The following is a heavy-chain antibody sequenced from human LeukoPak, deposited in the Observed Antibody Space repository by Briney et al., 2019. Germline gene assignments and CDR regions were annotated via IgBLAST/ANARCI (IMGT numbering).Heavy chain of an antibody. CDR3: ARDFGPSIVGLDY. V-gene: IGHV3-64*01. Sequence: GGSLRLSCAASGFTFSSYAMHWVRQAPGKGLGYVSAISSNGGSAYYANSVKGRFTISRDNSKNTLYLQMGSLRAEDMAVYYCARDFGPSIVGLDYWGQGTLVTVSS. CDR2: ISSNGGSA. J-gene: IGHJ4*02. CDR1: GFTFSSYA. D-gene: IGHD2-15*01.